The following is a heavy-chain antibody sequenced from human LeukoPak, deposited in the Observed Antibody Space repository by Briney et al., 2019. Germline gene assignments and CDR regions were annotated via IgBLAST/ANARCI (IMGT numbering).Heavy chain of an antibody. CDR3: ARDKGYSRPGGGY. CDR1: GFTFSSYS. V-gene: IGHV3-21*01. Sequence: GGSLRLSCAASGFTFSSYSMNWVRQAPGKGLEWVSSISSSSSYIYYADSVKGRLTISRDNAKNSLYLQMNSLRAEDTAVYYCARDKGYSRPGGGYWGQGTLVTVSS. D-gene: IGHD6-13*01. J-gene: IGHJ4*02. CDR2: ISSSSSYI.